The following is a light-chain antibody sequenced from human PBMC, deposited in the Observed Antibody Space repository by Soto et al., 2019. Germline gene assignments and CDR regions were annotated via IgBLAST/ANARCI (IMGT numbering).Light chain of an antibody. CDR3: CSYAGSYKGYV. V-gene: IGLV2-14*01. CDR1: SSDIGTYNY. J-gene: IGLJ1*01. CDR2: EIR. Sequence: QSALTQPASVSGSPGQSITISCTGTSSDIGTYNYVSWYQQHPGKAPKLVIYEIRHRPSGISNRFSGSKSGNTASLTISGLQAEDEADYYCCSYAGSYKGYVFGTGTKVTVL.